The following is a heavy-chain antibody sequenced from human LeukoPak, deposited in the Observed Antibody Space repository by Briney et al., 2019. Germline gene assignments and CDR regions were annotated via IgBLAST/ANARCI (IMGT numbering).Heavy chain of an antibody. CDR2: ISWNSGSI. D-gene: IGHD6-19*01. J-gene: IGHJ3*02. CDR3: AKDIAIAVAGTGLGAFDI. CDR1: GFTFDDYA. Sequence: PGGSLRLSCAASGFTFDDYAMHWVRQAPGKGLEWVSGISWNSGSIGYADSVKGRFTIPRDNAKNSLYLQMNSLRAEDTALYYCAKDIAIAVAGTGLGAFDIWGQGTMVTVSS. V-gene: IGHV3-9*01.